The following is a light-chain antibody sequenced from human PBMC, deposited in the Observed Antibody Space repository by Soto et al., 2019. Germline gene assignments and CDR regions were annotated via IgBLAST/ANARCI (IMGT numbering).Light chain of an antibody. CDR3: QQYNSYPLT. CDR2: AAS. V-gene: IGKV1-16*02. J-gene: IGKJ3*01. CDR1: QGISNH. Sequence: DLQMTQSPSSLSASVGDRVTITCRASQGISNHLAWFQQKPGKAPKSLIYAASGLQSGVASKFSGSASGTDFTLTISSLQPEDSATYYCQQYNSYPLTFGPGTKVDIK.